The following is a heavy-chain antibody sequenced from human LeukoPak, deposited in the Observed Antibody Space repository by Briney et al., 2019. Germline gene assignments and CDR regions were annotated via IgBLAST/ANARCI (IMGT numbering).Heavy chain of an antibody. CDR2: IYTSGST. D-gene: IGHD1-26*01. CDR3: ARESKVGAIFH. J-gene: IGHJ4*02. Sequence: SETLSLTCTVSGGPISSGSYYWSWIRQPAGKGLEWIGRIYTSGSTNYNPSLKSRVTISVDTSKNQFSLKLSSVTAADTAVYYCARESKVGAIFHWGQGTLVTVSS. CDR1: GGPISSGSYY. V-gene: IGHV4-61*02.